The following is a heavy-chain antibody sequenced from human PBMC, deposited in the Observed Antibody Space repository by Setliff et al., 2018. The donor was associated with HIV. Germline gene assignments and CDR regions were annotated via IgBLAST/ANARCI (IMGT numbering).Heavy chain of an antibody. CDR2: IYSDDYT. V-gene: IGHV3-66*01. J-gene: IGHJ6*02. Sequence: PGGSLRLSCAASGFNVNNKYMSWVRQAPGKGLEWVSIIYSDDYTKYADSLKGRFTISRDTSKNTLYLQMNSLRAEDTAVYYCARGSGYDKGAYHYYYGMDVWGQGTTVTVSS. CDR3: ARGSGYDKGAYHYYYGMDV. CDR1: GFNVNNKY. D-gene: IGHD5-12*01.